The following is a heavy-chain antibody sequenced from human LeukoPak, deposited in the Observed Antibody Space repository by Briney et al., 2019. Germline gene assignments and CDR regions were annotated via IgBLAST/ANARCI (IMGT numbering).Heavy chain of an antibody. Sequence: GGSLRLSCAASGLXFSSYWMHWVRQVPGKGLVWVSRINSDGSITTYADSVRGRFTISRDNAKNSLYLQMNSLRAEDTALYYCATFAYWGQGTLVTVSS. CDR3: ATFAY. J-gene: IGHJ4*02. V-gene: IGHV3-74*01. CDR2: INSDGSIT. CDR1: GLXFSSYW. D-gene: IGHD3-10*01.